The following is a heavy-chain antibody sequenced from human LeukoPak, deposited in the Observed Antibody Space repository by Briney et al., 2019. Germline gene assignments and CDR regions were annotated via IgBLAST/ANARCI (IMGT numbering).Heavy chain of an antibody. D-gene: IGHD5-12*01. CDR2: IWYDGSNK. Sequence: GRSLRLSCAASGFTFSSYGMHWVRQAPGKGLEWVAVIWYDGSNKYYADSVKGRFTISRDNSKNTLYLQMNSLRAEDTAVYYCARDAATIPYNWFDPWGQGTPVTVSS. J-gene: IGHJ5*02. V-gene: IGHV3-33*01. CDR3: ARDAATIPYNWFDP. CDR1: GFTFSSYG.